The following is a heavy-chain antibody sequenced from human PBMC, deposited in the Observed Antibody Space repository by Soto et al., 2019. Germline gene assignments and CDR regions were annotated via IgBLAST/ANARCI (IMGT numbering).Heavy chain of an antibody. CDR3: ASAYYYDSSGKDAFDI. CDR2: IIPIFGTA. Sequence: RASVKVSCKASGGTFSSYSISWVRQAPGQGLEWMGGIIPIFGTANYAQKFRGRVTITADKSTSTAYMELSSLRSEDTAVYYCASAYYYDSSGKDAFDIWGQGTMVTVSS. V-gene: IGHV1-69*06. D-gene: IGHD3-22*01. CDR1: GGTFSSYS. J-gene: IGHJ3*02.